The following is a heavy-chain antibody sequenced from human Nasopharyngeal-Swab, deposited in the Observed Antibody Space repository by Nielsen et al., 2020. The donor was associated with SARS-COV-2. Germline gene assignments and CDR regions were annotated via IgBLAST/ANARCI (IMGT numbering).Heavy chain of an antibody. D-gene: IGHD2-8*01. Sequence: QAPGQGLEWMGRIIPILGIANYAQKFQGRVTITADKSTSTAYMELSSLRSEDTAVYYCASLIGYCTNGVCSSGWGQGTLVTVSS. CDR3: ASLIGYCTNGVCSSG. V-gene: IGHV1-69*02. J-gene: IGHJ4*02. CDR2: IIPILGIA.